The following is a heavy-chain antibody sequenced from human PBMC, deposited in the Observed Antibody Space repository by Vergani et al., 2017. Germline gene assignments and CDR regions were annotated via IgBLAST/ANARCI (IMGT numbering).Heavy chain of an antibody. V-gene: IGHV3-48*04. D-gene: IGHD3-22*01. CDR3: ARGRGYYYDSSGHFDY. CDR2: ISSSGSPI. Sequence: EVQLVESGGGLVQPGGSLRLSCAASGFTFSSYSMNWVRQAPGKGLEWVSYISSSGSPIYYADSVKGRFTISRDNAKNSLYLQMNSLRAEDTAVYYCARGRGYYYDSSGHFDYWGQGNLVTVSS. CDR1: GFTFSSYS. J-gene: IGHJ4*02.